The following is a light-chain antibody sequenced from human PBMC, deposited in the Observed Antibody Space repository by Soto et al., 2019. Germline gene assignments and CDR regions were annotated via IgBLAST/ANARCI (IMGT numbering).Light chain of an antibody. CDR3: SSYTTSSTLV. J-gene: IGLJ1*01. V-gene: IGLV2-14*01. CDR2: EVT. Sequence: QSVLTQPASVSGSPGQSITISCTGTSSDVGDYNYVSWYQQHPDKAPKLMIYEVTNRPSGVSNRFSGSKSANTASLTISGLQAEDEADYYCSSYTTSSTLVFGTGTKVTVL. CDR1: SSDVGDYNY.